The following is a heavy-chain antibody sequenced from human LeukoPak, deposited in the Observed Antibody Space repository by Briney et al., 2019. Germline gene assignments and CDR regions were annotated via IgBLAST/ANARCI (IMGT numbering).Heavy chain of an antibody. D-gene: IGHD5-12*01. Sequence: ASVKVSCRTSGYIFAGHNMHWVRQAPAQGIEWMGRIDPHSGETRISQKFQGRVTVTRDTSISTVYMELNGLTSDDTAIYYCAREGSGYDYYYFDYWGQGTLVTVSS. CDR3: AREGSGYDYYYFDY. V-gene: IGHV1-2*02. J-gene: IGHJ4*02. CDR2: IDPHSGET. CDR1: GYIFAGHN.